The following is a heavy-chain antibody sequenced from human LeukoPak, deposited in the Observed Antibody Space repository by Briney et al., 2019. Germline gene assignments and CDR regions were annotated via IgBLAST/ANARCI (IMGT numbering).Heavy chain of an antibody. V-gene: IGHV3-21*01. CDR3: ARNNEVYSSGRTPYGY. CDR2: ISSSSSYI. D-gene: IGHD6-19*01. CDR1: GFTFSSYS. J-gene: IGHJ4*02. Sequence: GGSLRLSCAASGFTFSSYSMNWVRQAPGKGLEWVSSISSSSSYIYYADSVKGRFTISRDNAKNSLYLQMNSLRAEDTAVYYCARNNEVYSSGRTPYGYWGQGTLVTVSS.